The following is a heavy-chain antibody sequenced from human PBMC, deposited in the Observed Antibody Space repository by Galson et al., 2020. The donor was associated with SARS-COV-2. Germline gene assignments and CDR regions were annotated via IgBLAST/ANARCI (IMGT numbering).Heavy chain of an antibody. J-gene: IGHJ6*02. CDR1: GDSISSGSDY. CDR2: IYISGNT. V-gene: IGHV4-61*02. Sequence: SETLSLTCTVSGDSISSGSDYWSWIRQPAGKGLEWIGRIYISGNTNYNPSLKSRVTMSVDTSKNQISLTLTSVTAAATAVYYCARDRADYWSGYHDYGMDVWCQGTTVTVSS. D-gene: IGHD3-3*01. CDR3: ARDRADYWSGYHDYGMDV.